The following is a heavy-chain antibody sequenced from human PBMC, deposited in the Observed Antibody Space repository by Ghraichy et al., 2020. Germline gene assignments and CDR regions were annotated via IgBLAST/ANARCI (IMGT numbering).Heavy chain of an antibody. CDR3: ARDLGGNYRSPGRSFDY. CDR2: ISSSSTYI. V-gene: IGHV3-21*01. Sequence: GGSLRLSCAASGFTLTPYSMNWVRQAPGKGLEWVSSISSSSTYIYYADSVKGRFTISRDNAKNSLYLQMNSLRAEDTAVYYCARDLGGNYRSPGRSFDYWGQGTLVTVSS. D-gene: IGHD1-26*01. CDR1: GFTLTPYS. J-gene: IGHJ4*02.